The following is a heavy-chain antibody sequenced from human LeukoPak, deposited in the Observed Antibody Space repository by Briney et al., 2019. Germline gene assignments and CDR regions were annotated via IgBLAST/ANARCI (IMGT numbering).Heavy chain of an antibody. D-gene: IGHD6-13*01. J-gene: IGHJ4*02. V-gene: IGHV3-74*01. CDR3: ARGGLAAAGDY. Sequence: GGSLRLSRAASGFTFSSYWMHWVRQAPGKGLVWVSRIKGDGSSTSYADSVKGRFTISRDNAKNTLYLQMNSLRAEDTAVYYCARGGLAAAGDYWGQGTLVTVSS. CDR1: GFTFSSYW. CDR2: IKGDGSST.